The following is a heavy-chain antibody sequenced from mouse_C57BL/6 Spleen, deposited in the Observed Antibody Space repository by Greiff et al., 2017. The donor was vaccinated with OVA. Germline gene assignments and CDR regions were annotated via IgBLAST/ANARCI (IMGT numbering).Heavy chain of an antibody. Sequence: EVKLVESGGGLVKPGGSLKLSCAASGFTFSDYGMHWVRQAPEKGLEWVAYISSGSSTIYYADTVKGRFTISRDNAKNTLFLQMTSLRSEDTAMYYCARAYSNYDAMDYWGQGTSVTVSS. D-gene: IGHD2-5*01. CDR3: ARAYSNYDAMDY. J-gene: IGHJ4*01. V-gene: IGHV5-17*01. CDR1: GFTFSDYG. CDR2: ISSGSSTI.